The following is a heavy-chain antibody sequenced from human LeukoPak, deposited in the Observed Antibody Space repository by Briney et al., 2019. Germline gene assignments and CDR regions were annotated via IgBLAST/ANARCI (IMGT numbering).Heavy chain of an antibody. CDR3: ARVASGGIAVAGTWFDP. J-gene: IGHJ5*02. CDR1: GFTFSDYY. Sequence: GGSLRLSCAASGFTFSDYYMSWVRQAPGKGLGWVSYISSSGSTIYYADSVKGRFTISRGNAKNSLYLQMNSLRAEDTAVYYCARVASGGIAVAGTWFDPWGQGTLVTVSS. CDR2: ISSSGSTI. D-gene: IGHD6-19*01. V-gene: IGHV3-11*01.